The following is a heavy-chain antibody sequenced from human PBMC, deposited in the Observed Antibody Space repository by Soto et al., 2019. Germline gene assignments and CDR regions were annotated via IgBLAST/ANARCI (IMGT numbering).Heavy chain of an antibody. CDR1: GFTFSSYS. D-gene: IGHD2-15*01. Sequence: GGSLRLSCAASGFTFSSYSMNWVRQAPGKGLEWVSYISSSSSTIYYADSVKGRFTISRDNAKNSLYLQMNSLRDEDTAVYYCARDHGLLGYCSGGSCYGEGPYYYYYYGMDVWGQGTTVTVSS. CDR3: ARDHGLLGYCSGGSCYGEGPYYYYYYGMDV. CDR2: ISSSSSTI. V-gene: IGHV3-48*02. J-gene: IGHJ6*02.